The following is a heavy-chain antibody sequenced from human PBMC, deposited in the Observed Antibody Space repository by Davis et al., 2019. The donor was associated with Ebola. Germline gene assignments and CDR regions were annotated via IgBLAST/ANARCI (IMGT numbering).Heavy chain of an antibody. J-gene: IGHJ6*02. V-gene: IGHV3-30-3*02. Sequence: GESLKISCAASGFTFSSYAMHWVRQAPGKGLEWVAVISYDGSNKYYADSVKGRFTISRDNSKNTLYLQMNSLRAEDTAVYYCAKRGTRGGVVVSGMDVWGQGTTVTVSS. CDR3: AKRGTRGGVVVSGMDV. D-gene: IGHD3-22*01. CDR2: ISYDGSNK. CDR1: GFTFSSYA.